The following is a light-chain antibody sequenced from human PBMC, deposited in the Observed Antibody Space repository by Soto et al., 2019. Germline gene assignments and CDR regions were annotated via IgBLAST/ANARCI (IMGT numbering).Light chain of an antibody. Sequence: EIVLTQSPGTLSLSPGERATLSCRASQSVSTNYLAWYQQKPGQAPRLLIYGASSGATGIPDRFSGSGSGADFTLTISRLEPGDFAVYFCQQYGSVPLTFGGGTKVEIK. CDR1: QSVSTNY. J-gene: IGKJ4*01. V-gene: IGKV3-20*01. CDR3: QQYGSVPLT. CDR2: GAS.